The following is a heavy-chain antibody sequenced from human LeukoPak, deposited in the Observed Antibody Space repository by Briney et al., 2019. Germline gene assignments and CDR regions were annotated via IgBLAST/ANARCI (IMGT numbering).Heavy chain of an antibody. CDR3: ARDSILWWSNQNPDY. CDR1: GGSLSSGSDY. V-gene: IGHV4-61*02. Sequence: SQTLSLTCTVSGGSLSSGSDYWSWIRQSAGKGLEWIGRIYASGSTNYNPSLKSRVTISVDTSKNQFSLKLSSVTAADTAVYYCARDSILWWSNQNPDYWGQGTLVTVSS. CDR2: IYASGST. J-gene: IGHJ4*02. D-gene: IGHD2-21*01.